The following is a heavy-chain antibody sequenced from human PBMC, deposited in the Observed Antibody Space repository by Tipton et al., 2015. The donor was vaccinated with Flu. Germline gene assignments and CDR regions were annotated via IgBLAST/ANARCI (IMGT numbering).Heavy chain of an antibody. CDR2: ISSSGSTI. J-gene: IGHJ6*02. Sequence: QLVQSGGGLVQPGGSLRLSCAASGFTFSSYEMNWVRQAPGKGLEWVSYISSSGSTIYYADSVKGRFTISRDNAKNSLYLQVNSLRAEDTAVYYCARDREPCSGGSCSPHYGMDVWGQGTTVTVSS. CDR1: GFTFSSYE. V-gene: IGHV3-48*03. CDR3: ARDREPCSGGSCSPHYGMDV. D-gene: IGHD2-15*01.